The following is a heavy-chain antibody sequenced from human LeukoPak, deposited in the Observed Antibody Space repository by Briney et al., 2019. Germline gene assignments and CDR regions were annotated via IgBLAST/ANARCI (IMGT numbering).Heavy chain of an antibody. V-gene: IGHV1-24*01. D-gene: IGHD1-1*01. J-gene: IGHJ3*01. CDR2: FDPEVVDR. CDR1: VHTLTELA. CDR3: AANDLQGDNVHPDDAFAV. Sequence: GASVKVTCKVSVHTLTELAIHWVRQAPGKGLEWVGGFDPEVVDRVYAEKFQGRVTMTEDTSTDTAYMEVRSLRLDDTAVYFCAANDLQGDNVHPDDAFAVWRQGTVVTVSS.